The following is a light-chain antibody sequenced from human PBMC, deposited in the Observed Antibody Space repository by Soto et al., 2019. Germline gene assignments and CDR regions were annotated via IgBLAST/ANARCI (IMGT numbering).Light chain of an antibody. Sequence: EIVLTQSPASLSLSPGERATLSCRASQSLSNFLAWYQQKPGQAPRLLIYDASNRATGIPVRFSGSESGTDFTLTISSLEPEDFSVYDCQQRSNLFTFGPGTTVEIK. J-gene: IGKJ3*01. CDR3: QQRSNLFT. CDR1: QSLSNF. CDR2: DAS. V-gene: IGKV3-11*01.